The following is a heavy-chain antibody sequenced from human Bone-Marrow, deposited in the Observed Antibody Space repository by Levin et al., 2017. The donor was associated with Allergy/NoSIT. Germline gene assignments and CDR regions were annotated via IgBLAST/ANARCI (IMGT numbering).Heavy chain of an antibody. J-gene: IGHJ4*02. CDR2: ISISGGST. V-gene: IGHV3-23*01. Sequence: LSLTCAASGFTFNSYAMSWVRQAPGKGLEWVSAISISGGSTYYADSVKGRGTISRDNSKNTLYLQMNNLRAEDTAVYYCAKIRPYDAVAGTFDYWGQGTLVTVSS. CDR1: GFTFNSYA. D-gene: IGHD6-19*01. CDR3: AKIRPYDAVAGTFDY.